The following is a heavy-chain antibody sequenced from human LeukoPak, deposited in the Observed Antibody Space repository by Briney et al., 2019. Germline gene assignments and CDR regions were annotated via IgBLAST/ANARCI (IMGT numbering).Heavy chain of an antibody. CDR3: ARAYTSWSFDY. CDR2: IYYSGST. J-gene: IGHJ4*02. CDR1: GGSISSYY. D-gene: IGHD2-2*02. V-gene: IGHV4-59*12. Sequence: SETLSLTCTVSGGSISSYYWSWIRQPPGKGLEWIGYIYYSGSTNYNPSLKSRVTISVDTSKNQFSLRLTSVTAADTAVYYCARAYTSWSFDYWGRGTLVTVSS.